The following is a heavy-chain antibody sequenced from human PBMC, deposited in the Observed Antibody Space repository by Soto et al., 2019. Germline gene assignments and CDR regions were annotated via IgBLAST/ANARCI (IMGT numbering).Heavy chain of an antibody. D-gene: IGHD3-22*01. CDR1: GGSINSGDYY. Sequence: SETLSLTCTVSGGSINSGDYYWSWIRQPPGKGLEWIGYIYYSGSTYHNPSLKSRINISLDTSKNQFSLRLNSVTVADTAVYYCATVPTYYYDRNGYANAFEIWGPGTMVTVSS. CDR2: IYYSGST. V-gene: IGHV4-30-4*01. CDR3: ATVPTYYYDRNGYANAFEI. J-gene: IGHJ3*02.